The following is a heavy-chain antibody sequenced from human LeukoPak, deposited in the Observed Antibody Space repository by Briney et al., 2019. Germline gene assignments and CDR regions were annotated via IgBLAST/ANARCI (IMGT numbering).Heavy chain of an antibody. V-gene: IGHV3-21*01. CDR3: ARTHCSGGSCYGYYYGMDV. J-gene: IGHJ6*02. D-gene: IGHD2-15*01. Sequence: PGGSLRLSCAASGFTFSSYSMSWVRQAPGKGLEWVSSISSSSSYIYYADSVKGRFTISRDNAKNSLYLQMNSLRAEDTAVYYCARTHCSGGSCYGYYYGMDVWGQGTTVTVSS. CDR2: ISSSSSYI. CDR1: GFTFSSYS.